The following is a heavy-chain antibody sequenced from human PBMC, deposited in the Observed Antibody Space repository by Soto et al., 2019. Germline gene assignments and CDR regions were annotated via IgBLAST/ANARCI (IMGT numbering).Heavy chain of an antibody. CDR3: AIVNVYYFDY. Sequence: PSETLSLTCTVSSGSVSSGSFSVRLIRQPTGKGLEWIGYIYYSGSTNYNPSLKSRVTISVDTSKNQFSLKLSSVTAADTAVYYCAIVNVYYFDYWGQGTLVTVLL. CDR1: SGSVSSGSFS. V-gene: IGHV4-61*01. J-gene: IGHJ4*02. CDR2: IYYSGST. D-gene: IGHD3-10*02.